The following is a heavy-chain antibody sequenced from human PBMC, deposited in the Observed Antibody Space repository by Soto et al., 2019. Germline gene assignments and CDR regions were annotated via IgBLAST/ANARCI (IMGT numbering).Heavy chain of an antibody. CDR2: ISSGSNKI. CDR1: GFTLSSYT. CDR3: ARNQYSYAYDY. D-gene: IGHD3-16*01. Sequence: GGSLRLSCAASGFTLSSYTMNWVCQAPGKGPEWVSYISSGSNKIYYADSVKGRFTISADNAKNSLYLQMDSLRDEDTAVYYCARNQYSYAYDYWGQGTPVTAPQ. V-gene: IGHV3-48*02. J-gene: IGHJ4*02.